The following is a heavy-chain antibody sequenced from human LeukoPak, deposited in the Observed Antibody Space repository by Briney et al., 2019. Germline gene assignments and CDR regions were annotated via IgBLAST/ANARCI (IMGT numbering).Heavy chain of an antibody. V-gene: IGHV3-21*06. D-gene: IGHD1-1*01. CDR3: ARKQLGSTFDI. Sequence: GGSLRLSCVASGFSFGHFTVNWLRLSPGRGLEWVSSISSQNSYIHYADSVRGRFSISRDNANSSLYLQMNRLSPEDSAVYFCARKQLGSTFDIWGQGAMVTVSS. CDR1: GFSFGHFT. CDR2: ISSQNSYI. J-gene: IGHJ3*02.